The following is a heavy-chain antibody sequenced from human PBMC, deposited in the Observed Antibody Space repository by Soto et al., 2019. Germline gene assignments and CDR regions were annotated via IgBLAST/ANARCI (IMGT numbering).Heavy chain of an antibody. D-gene: IGHD3-3*01. Sequence: SETLSLTCTVSGGSFKSGSYSWSWIRQPPGKGLEWIGYVYHTGRTSYNPSPKSRVSISMDTSKNQFSLNLDSVTAADTAVYFCARDFAYFDSWGQGTLVTVS. J-gene: IGHJ4*02. CDR1: GGSFKSGSYS. CDR2: VYHTGRT. CDR3: ARDFAYFDS. V-gene: IGHV4-61*01.